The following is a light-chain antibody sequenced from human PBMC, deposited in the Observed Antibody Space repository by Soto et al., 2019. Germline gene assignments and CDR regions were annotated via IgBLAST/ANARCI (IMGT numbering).Light chain of an antibody. CDR1: QSVLYSSDNKNY. Sequence: DIVMTQSPDSLAVSLGERATINCKSSQSVLYSSDNKNYLAWYQQKPGQPPKLLIYWASTRDSGVPDRFSGSGSGAEFTLTISSLQAEDVAVYYCQQYYTTLTFGGGTKVEIK. V-gene: IGKV4-1*01. CDR3: QQYYTTLT. CDR2: WAS. J-gene: IGKJ4*01.